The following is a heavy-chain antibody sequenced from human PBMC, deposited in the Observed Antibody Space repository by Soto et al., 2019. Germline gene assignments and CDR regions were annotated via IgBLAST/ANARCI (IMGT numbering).Heavy chain of an antibody. Sequence: EASVKVSCKASGGTFSSYAISWARQAPGQGLEWMGGIIPIFGTANYAQKFQGRVTITADESTSTAYMELSSLRSEDTAVYYYAIHKPPPAYYYYYGMEVWGQGTTVTVSS. CDR2: IIPIFGTA. J-gene: IGHJ6*02. V-gene: IGHV1-69*13. CDR3: AIHKPPPAYYYYYGMEV. CDR1: GGTFSSYA.